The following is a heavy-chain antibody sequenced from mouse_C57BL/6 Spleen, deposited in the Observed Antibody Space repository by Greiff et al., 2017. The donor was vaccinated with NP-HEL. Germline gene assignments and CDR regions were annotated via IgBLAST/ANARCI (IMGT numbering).Heavy chain of an antibody. CDR1: GYTFTDYN. CDR3: AREGAYYSNYVGYAMDY. J-gene: IGHJ4*01. Sequence: VQLQQSGPELVKPGASVKMSCKASGYTFTDYNMHWVKQSHGKSLEWIGYINPNNGGTSYNQKFKGKATLTVNKSSSTAYMELRSLTSEDSAVYYCAREGAYYSNYVGYAMDYWGQGTSVTVSS. V-gene: IGHV1-22*01. D-gene: IGHD2-5*01. CDR2: INPNNGGT.